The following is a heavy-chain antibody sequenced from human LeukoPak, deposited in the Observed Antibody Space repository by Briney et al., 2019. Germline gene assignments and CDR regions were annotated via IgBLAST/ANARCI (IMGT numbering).Heavy chain of an antibody. J-gene: IGHJ4*02. CDR2: IYYSGST. V-gene: IGHV4-59*01. Sequence: SETLSLTCTVSGGSISSYYWSWIRQPPGKGLEWIGYIYYSGSTNYNPSLKSRVTISVDTSKNQFSLKLSSVTAADTAVYYCAKGPGGGAKDYWGQGTLVTVSS. CDR1: GGSISSYY. D-gene: IGHD1-26*01. CDR3: AKGPGGGAKDY.